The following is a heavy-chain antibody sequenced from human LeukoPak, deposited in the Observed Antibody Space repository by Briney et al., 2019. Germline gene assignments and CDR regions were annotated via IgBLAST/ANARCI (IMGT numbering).Heavy chain of an antibody. CDR3: TRDYPVAGLYYYGMDV. Sequence: GGSLRLSCTASGFTFGDYAMSWVRQAPGKGLEWVGFIRSKAYGGTTEYAASVKGRFTISRDDSKSIAYLQMNSLKTEDTAVYYCTRDYPVAGLYYYGMDVWGQGTTVTVSS. D-gene: IGHD6-19*01. V-gene: IGHV3-49*04. CDR1: GFTFGDYA. J-gene: IGHJ6*02. CDR2: IRSKAYGGTT.